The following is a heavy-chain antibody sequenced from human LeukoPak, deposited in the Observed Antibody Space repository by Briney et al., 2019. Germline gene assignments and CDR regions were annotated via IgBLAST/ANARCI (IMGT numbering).Heavy chain of an antibody. J-gene: IGHJ4*02. Sequence: PGGSLRLSCAASGFTFSSYAMSWVRQAPGKGLEWVSLIYSGGSTFYADSVKGRFTISRDNSKTTLYLQMNSLRAEDTAVYYCATSYFIDYWGQGTLVNVSS. CDR3: ATSYFIDY. CDR1: GFTFSSYA. CDR2: IYSGGST. D-gene: IGHD2/OR15-2a*01. V-gene: IGHV3-53*01.